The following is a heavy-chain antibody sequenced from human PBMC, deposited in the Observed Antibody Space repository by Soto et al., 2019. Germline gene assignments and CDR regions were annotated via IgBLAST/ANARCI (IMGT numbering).Heavy chain of an antibody. D-gene: IGHD6-19*01. Sequence: XSLKISCKGSGYSFTSYWICWVRQMPGKGLEWMGIIYPGDSDTRYSPSFQGQVTISADKSISTAYLQWSRMKASDTAMYYCARQTSSSGWYHDWGQGTLVTVSS. V-gene: IGHV5-51*01. CDR2: IYPGDSDT. CDR1: GYSFTSYW. J-gene: IGHJ4*02. CDR3: ARQTSSSGWYHD.